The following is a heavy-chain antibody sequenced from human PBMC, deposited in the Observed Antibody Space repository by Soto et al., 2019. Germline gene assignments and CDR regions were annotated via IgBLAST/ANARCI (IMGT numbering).Heavy chain of an antibody. D-gene: IGHD3-9*01. J-gene: IGHJ4*02. Sequence: GESLKISCKGSGYSFTSYWIGWVRQMPWKGLEWVGIIYPGDSDTRYSPSFQGQVTISADKSISTAYLQWNSLKASDTAMYYCARPQYDILTGYPYCFDYWGQGTLVTVSS. CDR3: ARPQYDILTGYPYCFDY. CDR2: IYPGDSDT. V-gene: IGHV5-51*01. CDR1: GYSFTSYW.